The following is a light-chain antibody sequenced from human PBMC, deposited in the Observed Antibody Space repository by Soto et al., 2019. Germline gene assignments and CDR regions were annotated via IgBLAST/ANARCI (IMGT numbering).Light chain of an antibody. V-gene: IGLV2-8*01. J-gene: IGLJ1*01. CDR3: AAGGTAGDDGLSSPFYV. CDR1: GTDVGQYNY. Sequence: QSALTQPPSASGSPGQSVTISCTGAGTDVGQYNYVSWYQQHPGKTPKLLIHHVSRRPSGVPARFSGSKSGNTASLTVSGHQTEDEAYYYCAAGGTAGDDGLSSPFYVFGTGTKLTVL. CDR2: HVS.